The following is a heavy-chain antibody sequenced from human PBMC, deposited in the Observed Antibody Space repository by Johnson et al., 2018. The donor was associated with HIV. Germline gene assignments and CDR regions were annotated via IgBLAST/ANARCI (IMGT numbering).Heavy chain of an antibody. CDR2: ISYDGSNK. CDR3: AKGLLIAAAHDAFDI. Sequence: QVQLVESGGGLVKPGGSLRLSCAASAFTFSDYYMTWMRQAPGKGLEWVAVISYDGSNKDYADSVKGRFTISRDNSKNTLYLQMNSLRAEDTAVYYCAKGLLIAAAHDAFDIWGQGTMVTVSS. J-gene: IGHJ3*02. V-gene: IGHV3-30*18. CDR1: AFTFSDYY. D-gene: IGHD6-13*01.